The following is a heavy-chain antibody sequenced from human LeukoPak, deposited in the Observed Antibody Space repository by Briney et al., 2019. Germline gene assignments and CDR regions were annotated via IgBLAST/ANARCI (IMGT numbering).Heavy chain of an antibody. CDR2: INPHSGGT. Sequence: ASVKVSCKASGYTFTDYYLHWVRQAPGQGLEWMGWINPHSGGTNYAQKFQGRVTMTRDTSISTAYMELTWLKSDDTAVYYCARDSATAAAAELDYWGQGTLVTVSS. D-gene: IGHD6-13*01. J-gene: IGHJ4*02. CDR1: GYTFTDYY. CDR3: ARDSATAAAAELDY. V-gene: IGHV1-2*02.